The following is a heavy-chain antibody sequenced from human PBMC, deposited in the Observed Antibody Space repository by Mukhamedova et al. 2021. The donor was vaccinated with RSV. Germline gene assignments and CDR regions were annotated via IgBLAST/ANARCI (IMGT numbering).Heavy chain of an antibody. CDR2: IYYSGST. J-gene: IGHJ5*02. CDR1: ISSSSYY. Sequence: ISSSSYYWGWIRQPPGKGLEWIGSIYYSGSTYYNPSLKSRVTISVDTSKNQFSLKLSSVTAADTAVYYCPRGSGIAAAGRWFDPW. CDR3: PRGSGIAAAGRWFDP. V-gene: IGHV4-39*07. D-gene: IGHD6-13*01.